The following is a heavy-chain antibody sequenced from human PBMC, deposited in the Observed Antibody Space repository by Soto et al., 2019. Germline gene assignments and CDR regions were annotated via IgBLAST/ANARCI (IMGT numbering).Heavy chain of an antibody. D-gene: IGHD2-2*01. CDR2: IWYDGSNK. V-gene: IGHV3-33*01. Sequence: GGSLRLSCAASGFTFSSYGMHWVRQAPGKGLEWVAVIWYDGSNKYYADSVKGRFTISRDNSKNTLYLQMNSLRAEDTAVYYCAREEMGPAATINYYYYYMDVWGKGTTVTVSS. CDR1: GFTFSSYG. CDR3: AREEMGPAATINYYYYYMDV. J-gene: IGHJ6*03.